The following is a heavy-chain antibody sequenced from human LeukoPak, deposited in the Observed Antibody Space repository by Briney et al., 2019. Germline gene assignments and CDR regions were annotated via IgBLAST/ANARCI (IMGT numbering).Heavy chain of an antibody. V-gene: IGHV4-39*07. J-gene: IGHJ5*02. CDR3: ARLSYSSGWSENWFDP. Sequence: SETLSLTCTVSGGSISSSSYYWGWIRQPPGKGLEWIGSIYYSGSTYYNPSLKSRVTISVDTSKNQFSLKLSSVTAADTAVYYCARLSYSSGWSENWFDPWGQGTLVTVSS. CDR1: GGSISSSSYY. D-gene: IGHD6-19*01. CDR2: IYYSGST.